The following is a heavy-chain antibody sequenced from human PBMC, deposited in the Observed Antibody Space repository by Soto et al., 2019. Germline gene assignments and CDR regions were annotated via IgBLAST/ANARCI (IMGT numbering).Heavy chain of an antibody. CDR3: ARDRVVVVPAAITGSNWFDP. V-gene: IGHV1-69*01. D-gene: IGHD2-2*01. J-gene: IGHJ5*02. CDR1: GGTFSSYA. CDR2: IIPIFGTA. Sequence: QVQLVQSGAEVKKPGSSVKVSCKASGGTFSSYAISWVRQAPGQGLEWMGGIIPIFGTANYAQKFQGRVTITADESTSTAYMELSSLRSEDTAVHYCARDRVVVVPAAITGSNWFDPWGQGTLVTVSS.